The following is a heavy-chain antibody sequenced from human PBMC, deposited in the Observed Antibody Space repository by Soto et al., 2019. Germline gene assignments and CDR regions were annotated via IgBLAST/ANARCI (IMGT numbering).Heavy chain of an antibody. V-gene: IGHV3-23*01. J-gene: IGHJ4*01. D-gene: IGHD6-6*01. CDR1: GFTFRSYA. CDR3: AKDRESSTAPRGGCDY. Sequence: EVQLLESGGGLVQPGGSLRLSCAASGFTFRSYAMSWVRQAPGKGLEWVSGISGSSGSTYYADSVKGRFTISRDNSKNTLFLQMNSLRAEDTAMYYCAKDRESSTAPRGGCDYWGHGTLVTVS. CDR2: ISGSSGST.